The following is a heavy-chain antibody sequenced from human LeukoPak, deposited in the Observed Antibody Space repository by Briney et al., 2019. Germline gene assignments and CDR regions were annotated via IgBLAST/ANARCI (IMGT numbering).Heavy chain of an antibody. CDR2: INPNSGGT. CDR1: GYTCTGYY. J-gene: IGHJ4*02. Sequence: ASVKVSCKASGYTCTGYYMHWVRQAPGQGLEWMGWINPNSGGTNYAQKFRGRVTMTRDTSISTAYMELSRLRSDDTAVYYCATHVSGDYSRFDYWGQGTLVTVSS. D-gene: IGHD4-17*01. CDR3: ATHVSGDYSRFDY. V-gene: IGHV1-2*02.